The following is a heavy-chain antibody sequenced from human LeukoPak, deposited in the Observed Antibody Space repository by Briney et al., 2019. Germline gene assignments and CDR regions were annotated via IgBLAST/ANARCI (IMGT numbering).Heavy chain of an antibody. D-gene: IGHD5-24*01. Sequence: PGGSLRLSCAASGFTVSSNYMSWVRQAPGQGLEWISYIVGSSTTIYYADSVKGRFTISRDNAKNSLYLQMNSLRAEDTAVYYCATSNGCLDYWGQGTLVTVSS. CDR1: GFTVSSNY. CDR2: IVGSSTTI. CDR3: ATSNGCLDY. V-gene: IGHV3-48*04. J-gene: IGHJ4*02.